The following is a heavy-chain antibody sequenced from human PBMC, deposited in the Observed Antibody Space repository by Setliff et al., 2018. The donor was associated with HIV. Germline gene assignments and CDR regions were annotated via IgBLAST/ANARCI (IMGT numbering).Heavy chain of an antibody. Sequence: LSLTCAVSGGSMRSSGYSWTWIRQAPGKGLEWVGYIYYNGNAYYNPSLKSRVTISVDRSKNQFSLKLSSVTAADTAMYYCASRIYYYDESRVLREEGFVPWGQGTLVTVSS. V-gene: IGHV4-30-2*01. D-gene: IGHD3-22*01. CDR2: IYYNGNA. CDR3: ASRIYYYDESRVLREEGFVP. J-gene: IGHJ5*02. CDR1: GGSMRSSGYS.